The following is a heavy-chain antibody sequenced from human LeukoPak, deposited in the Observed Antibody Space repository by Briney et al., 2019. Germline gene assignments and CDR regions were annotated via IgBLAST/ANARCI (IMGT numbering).Heavy chain of an antibody. CDR1: AYTFTGYY. J-gene: IGHJ4*02. D-gene: IGHD6-19*01. CDR3: ARSSGWSLFDY. V-gene: IGHV1-2*02. CDR2: INPNSGGT. Sequence: GASVKASCKASAYTFTGYYMHWVRQAPGQGLEWMGWINPNSGGTNYAQKFQGRVTMTRDTSISTAYMELSTLRSDDTAVYYCARSSGWSLFDYWGQGTLVTVSS.